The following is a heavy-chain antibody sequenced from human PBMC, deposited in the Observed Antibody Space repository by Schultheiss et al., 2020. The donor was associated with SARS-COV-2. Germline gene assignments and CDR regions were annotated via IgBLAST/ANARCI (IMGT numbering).Heavy chain of an antibody. Sequence: GGSLRLSCAASGFTFSSYAMSWVRQAPGKGLEWVSYISSSSSTIYYADSVKGRFTISRDNAKNSLFLQMNSLRAEDTAVYYCAVTVTGGWGQGTLVTVSS. D-gene: IGHD4-17*01. V-gene: IGHV3-48*04. CDR1: GFTFSSYA. CDR2: ISSSSSTI. J-gene: IGHJ4*02. CDR3: AVTVTGG.